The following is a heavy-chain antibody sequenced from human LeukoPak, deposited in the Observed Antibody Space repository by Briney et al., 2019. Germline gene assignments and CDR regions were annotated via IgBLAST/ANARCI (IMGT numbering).Heavy chain of an antibody. J-gene: IGHJ4*02. D-gene: IGHD6-19*01. V-gene: IGHV3-48*01. CDR3: ARSGWYDDFDY. Sequence: GGSLRLSCAASGFTFNIYSMSWVRQAPGKGLEWISYLSRDTTAIYYADSVKGRFTISRDNAKNSLYLQMNSLRAEDTAMYYCARSGWYDDFDYLGQGTLVTVSS. CDR1: GFTFNIYS. CDR2: LSRDTTAI.